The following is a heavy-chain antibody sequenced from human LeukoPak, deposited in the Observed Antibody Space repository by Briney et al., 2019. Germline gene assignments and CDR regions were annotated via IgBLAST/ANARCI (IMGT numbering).Heavy chain of an antibody. D-gene: IGHD6-6*01. CDR2: ISSSSSYI. J-gene: IGHJ5*02. Sequence: GGSLRLSCAASGFTFSSYSMNWVRQAPGKGLEWASSISSSSSYIFYADSVKGRFTISRDNAKNSVYLQMNSLRAEDTAVYYCARDSYSSSSRWFDPWGQGTLVTVSS. CDR1: GFTFSSYS. V-gene: IGHV3-21*01. CDR3: ARDSYSSSSRWFDP.